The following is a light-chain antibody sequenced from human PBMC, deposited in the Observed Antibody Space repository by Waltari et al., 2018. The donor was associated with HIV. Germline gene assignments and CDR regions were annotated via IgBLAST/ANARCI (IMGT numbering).Light chain of an antibody. CDR2: DVS. Sequence: SYVLTQPPSVSVAQGQTARIPCGGDTKLNKGVHWYQHKPGQAPVLVVYDVSDRPSGIPDRFSGFNSENTATLTITRVEVGDEADYYCQVWGSDNDHPVFGGGTKVTVL. CDR1: TKLNKG. CDR3: QVWGSDNDHPV. J-gene: IGLJ3*02. V-gene: IGLV3-21*02.